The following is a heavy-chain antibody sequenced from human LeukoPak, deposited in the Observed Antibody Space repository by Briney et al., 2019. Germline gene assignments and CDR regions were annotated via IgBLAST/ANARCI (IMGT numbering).Heavy chain of an antibody. CDR2: IPSSGPVT. J-gene: IGHJ5*02. D-gene: IGHD3-16*01. CDR1: GFTFNSYA. Sequence: GGSLRLSCAASGFTFNSYAMSWVRQAPGKGLEWVSGIPSSGPVTYYADSVKGRFTISRDNSKSTLYLQMNSLTAEDTGVYYCANRVAQHDSWGQGTLVTVSS. V-gene: IGHV3-23*01. CDR3: ANRVAQHDS.